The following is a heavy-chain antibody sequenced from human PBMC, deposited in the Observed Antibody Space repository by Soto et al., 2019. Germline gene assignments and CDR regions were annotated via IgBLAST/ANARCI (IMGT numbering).Heavy chain of an antibody. J-gene: IGHJ5*02. CDR3: ARQYDNSIPNWFDP. CDR1: GGSISSGGYY. Sequence: SETLSLTCTVSGGSISSGGYYWSWIRQHPGKGLEWIGYIYYSGSTYYNPSLKSRVTISVDTSKNQFSLKLSSVTAADTAVYYCARQYDNSIPNWFDPWGQGTLVTVSS. D-gene: IGHD4-4*01. CDR2: IYYSGST. V-gene: IGHV4-31*03.